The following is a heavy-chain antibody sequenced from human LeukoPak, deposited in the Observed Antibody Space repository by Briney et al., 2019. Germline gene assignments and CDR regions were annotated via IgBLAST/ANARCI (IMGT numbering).Heavy chain of an antibody. CDR2: IYCTGTT. D-gene: IGHD3-10*01. CDR3: ARDFASGYSYDY. J-gene: IGHJ4*02. V-gene: IGHV4-39*07. Sequence: PSETLSLTCTVSGGSLTTSNYYWGWIRQPPGKGLEWIGIIYCTGTTYYNPSLKTRLTISVDTSKNQFSLKLGSVTAADTAVYYCARDFASGYSYDYWGQGTLVTVSS. CDR1: GGSLTTSNYY.